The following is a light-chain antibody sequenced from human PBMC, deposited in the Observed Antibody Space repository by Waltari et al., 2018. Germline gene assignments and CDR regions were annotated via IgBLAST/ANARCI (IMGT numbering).Light chain of an antibody. Sequence: EIVMTQSPATLSVSPGERATLSCRASQSVSSNLAWYQQKPGQAPRLLIYGASTRATGIPARFSGSGSGTEFTLTISSLQSEDFAVYYCQQYSDWIAFGGGTKVDLK. CDR3: QQYSDWIA. J-gene: IGKJ4*01. CDR2: GAS. CDR1: QSVSSN. V-gene: IGKV3-15*01.